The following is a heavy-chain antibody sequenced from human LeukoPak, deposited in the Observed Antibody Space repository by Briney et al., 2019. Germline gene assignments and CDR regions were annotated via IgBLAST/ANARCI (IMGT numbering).Heavy chain of an antibody. Sequence: QAGRSLRLSCAASGFTFSTYAVNWVRESPGKGIDWVAVISYDGSNKYYADPVKGRFTISGDNSKNSVYLQMKSRRAEDTAVYYCGRGRGICDISGYNYLGQGTLVTVSS. CDR1: GFTFSTYA. D-gene: IGHD3-22*01. V-gene: IGHV3-30*01. CDR3: GRGRGICDISGYNY. CDR2: ISYDGSNK. J-gene: IGHJ4*02.